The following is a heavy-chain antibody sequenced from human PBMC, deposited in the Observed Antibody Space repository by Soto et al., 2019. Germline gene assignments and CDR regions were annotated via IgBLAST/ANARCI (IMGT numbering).Heavy chain of an antibody. CDR1: GGTFSSYT. Sequence: GASVKVSCKASGGTFSSYTISWVRQAPGQGLEWMGRIIPILGIANYAQKFQGRVTITADKSTSTAYMELSSLRSEDTAVYYCARDYYDSSGYYLSYFDYWGQGTLVTVSS. D-gene: IGHD3-22*01. J-gene: IGHJ4*02. V-gene: IGHV1-69*04. CDR3: ARDYYDSSGYYLSYFDY. CDR2: IIPILGIA.